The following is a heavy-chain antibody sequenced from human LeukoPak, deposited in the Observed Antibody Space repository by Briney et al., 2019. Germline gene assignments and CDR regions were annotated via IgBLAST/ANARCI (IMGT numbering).Heavy chain of an antibody. CDR1: GFIFNNYG. CDR3: ARGSSGYFFDL. V-gene: IGHV3-23*01. Sequence: GGSLRLSCAASGFIFNNYGLVWVRQAPGKGLEWVSAISNDGGGTTYADFVKGRFSVSRDNSKNTLFLQMNSLRAEDTALYYCARGSSGYFFDLWGQGTLVTVSS. CDR2: ISNDGGGT. D-gene: IGHD3-22*01. J-gene: IGHJ4*02.